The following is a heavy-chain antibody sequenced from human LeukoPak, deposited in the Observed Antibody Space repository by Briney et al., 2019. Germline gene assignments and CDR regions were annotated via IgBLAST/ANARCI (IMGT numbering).Heavy chain of an antibody. CDR2: IRDSGANE. Sequence: PGGSLRLSCAASGFTFSTYAMNWGRQAPGEGGEWVSLIRDSGANEHYAASVKGRFTISRDNSKNTLSLQINSLRPEDTAAYYCAKDVRVGGGGMDVCGQGTPVTVSS. J-gene: IGHJ6*02. CDR1: GFTFSTYA. D-gene: IGHD1-26*01. V-gene: IGHV3-23*01. CDR3: AKDVRVGGGGMDV.